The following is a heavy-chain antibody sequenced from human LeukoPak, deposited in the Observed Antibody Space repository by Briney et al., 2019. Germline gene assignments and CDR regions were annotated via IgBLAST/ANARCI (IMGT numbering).Heavy chain of an antibody. J-gene: IGHJ4*02. CDR2: IFYSGTT. V-gene: IGHV4-39*07. D-gene: IGHD2-15*01. CDR1: GGATSSSNYY. CDR3: SRAGRPFSPFGS. Sequence: SETLSLTCTVSGGATSSSNYYWAWIRQPPGKGLEWMGSIFYSGTTHYNSSLKSRVTISIDTSKNQFSLNLTSVTAADTAVYYCSRAGRPFSPFGSWCQGTLVSAPS.